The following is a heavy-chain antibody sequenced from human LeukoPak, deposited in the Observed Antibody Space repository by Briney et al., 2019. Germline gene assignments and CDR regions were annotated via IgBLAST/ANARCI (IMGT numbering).Heavy chain of an antibody. CDR1: GGTFSSYA. Sequence: ASVKVSCKASGGTFSSYAISWVRQAPGQGLEWMGRIIPILGIANYAQKFQGRVTITADKSTSTAYMELSSLRSEDTAVYYCARDLSYPYAYSSSWYWFDPWGQGTLVTVSS. D-gene: IGHD6-13*01. V-gene: IGHV1-69*04. CDR3: ARDLSYPYAYSSSWYWFDP. CDR2: IIPILGIA. J-gene: IGHJ5*02.